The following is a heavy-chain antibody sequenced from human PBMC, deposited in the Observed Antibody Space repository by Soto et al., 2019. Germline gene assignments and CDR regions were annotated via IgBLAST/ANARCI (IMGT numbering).Heavy chain of an antibody. CDR1: GFTFSSYS. J-gene: IGHJ5*02. V-gene: IGHV3-48*01. CDR2: ISSSSSTI. CDR3: ARDSVYCSSTSCYHWFDP. D-gene: IGHD2-2*01. Sequence: GGSLRLSCAASGFTFSSYSMNWVRQAPGKGLEWVSYISSSSSTIYYADSVKGRFTISRDNAKNSLYLQMNSLRAEDTAVYYCARDSVYCSSTSCYHWFDPWGQGTLVTVSS.